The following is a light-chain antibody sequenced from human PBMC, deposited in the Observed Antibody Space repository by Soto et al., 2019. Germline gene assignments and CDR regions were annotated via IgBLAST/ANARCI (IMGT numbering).Light chain of an antibody. V-gene: IGLV2-14*03. CDR3: SSYTTSNTRQIV. CDR1: SSDVGGYNY. Sequence: QSVLTQPASVSGSPGQSITISCTGTSSDVGGYNYVSWYQHPPGKAPTLIIYDVSNRPSGVSNPFSGSKSGNTASLTISGLQPEHEADYYCSSYTTSNTRQIVFGTGTKVTVL. CDR2: DVS. J-gene: IGLJ1*01.